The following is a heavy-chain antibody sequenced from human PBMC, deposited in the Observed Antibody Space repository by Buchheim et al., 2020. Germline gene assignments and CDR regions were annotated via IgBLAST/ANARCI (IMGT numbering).Heavy chain of an antibody. V-gene: IGHV1-69*01. CDR3: ATLPSPLLEMATIEVYGMDV. D-gene: IGHD5-24*01. CDR2: IIPIFGTA. Sequence: QVQLVQSGAEVKKPGSSVKVSCKASGGTFSSYAISWVRQAPGQGLEWMGGIIPIFGTANYAQQFQGRVTLTADESTSTAYMELSSLRSEDTAVYYCATLPSPLLEMATIEVYGMDVWGQGTT. CDR1: GGTFSSYA. J-gene: IGHJ6*02.